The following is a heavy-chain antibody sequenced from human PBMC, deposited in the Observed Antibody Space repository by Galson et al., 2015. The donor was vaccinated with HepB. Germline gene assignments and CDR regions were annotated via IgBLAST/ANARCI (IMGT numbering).Heavy chain of an antibody. CDR3: AVGVYCSSTSCYRGNY. Sequence: SVKVSCKASGGTFSSYAISWVRQAPGQGLEWMGGIIPIFGTANYAQKFQGRVTITADESTSTAYMELSSLRSEDTAVYYCAVGVYCSSTSCYRGNYWGQGTLVTVSS. CDR1: GGTFSSYA. J-gene: IGHJ4*02. V-gene: IGHV1-69*13. CDR2: IIPIFGTA. D-gene: IGHD2-2*02.